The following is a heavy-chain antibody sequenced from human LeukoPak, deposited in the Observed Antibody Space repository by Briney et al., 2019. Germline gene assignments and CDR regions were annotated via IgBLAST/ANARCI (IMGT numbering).Heavy chain of an antibody. Sequence: PGGSLRLSCAASGFTFSSYAMHWVRQAPGKGLEWVAVISYDGSNTYSADSVKGRFTISRDNSKNTLFLQMNSLRAEDTAVYYCAKDHSSSWYSEYFQHWGQGTLVTVSS. V-gene: IGHV3-30-3*01. CDR2: ISYDGSNT. CDR3: AKDHSSSWYSEYFQH. D-gene: IGHD6-13*01. J-gene: IGHJ1*01. CDR1: GFTFSSYA.